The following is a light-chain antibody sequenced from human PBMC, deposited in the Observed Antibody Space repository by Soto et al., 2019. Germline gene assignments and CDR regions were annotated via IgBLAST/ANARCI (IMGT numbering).Light chain of an antibody. V-gene: IGLV2-14*03. CDR1: SSDVGTYNY. Sequence: QSALTLRASVSGSPGQSITISCTGTSSDVGTYNYDSWYQHHPGKAPKLMIYDVSNRPSGVSNRFSGSKSGNTASLTISGLQAEDDADYYCSSYTSSSTLLFGVGTKLTVL. CDR2: DVS. J-gene: IGLJ2*01. CDR3: SSYTSSSTLL.